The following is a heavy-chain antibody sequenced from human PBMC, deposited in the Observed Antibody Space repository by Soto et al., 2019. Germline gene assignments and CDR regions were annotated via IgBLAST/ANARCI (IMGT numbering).Heavy chain of an antibody. Sequence: GGSLRLSCAASGFTFKIYAMHWVRPAPGKGLEWVAVVSHDGSIKYYTDSVKGRFTVSRDNSKNTLYLQMNSLRGEETAVYYCARTYHYDSSDYYGPRDYYYGMDVWGQGTTVTVSS. CDR3: ARTYHYDSSDYYGPRDYYYGMDV. V-gene: IGHV3-30*04. J-gene: IGHJ6*02. D-gene: IGHD3-22*01. CDR2: VSHDGSIK. CDR1: GFTFKIYA.